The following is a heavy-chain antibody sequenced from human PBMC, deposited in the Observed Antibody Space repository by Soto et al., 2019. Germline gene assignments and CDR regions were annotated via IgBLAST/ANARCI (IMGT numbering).Heavy chain of an antibody. J-gene: IGHJ6*02. V-gene: IGHV1-2*02. D-gene: IGHD6-19*01. CDR2: INPNSGGT. Sequence: AASVKVSCKASGYTFTGYYMHWVRQAPGQGLEWMGWINPNSGGTNYAQKFQGRVTMTRDTSISTAYMELSRLRSDDTAVYYCARDSSDSSGWYVGVYGMDVWGQGTTVTAP. CDR3: ARDSSDSSGWYVGVYGMDV. CDR1: GYTFTGYY.